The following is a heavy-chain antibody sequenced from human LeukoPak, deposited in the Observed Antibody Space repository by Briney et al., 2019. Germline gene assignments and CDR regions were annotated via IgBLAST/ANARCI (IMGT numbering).Heavy chain of an antibody. CDR3: AKDGSSWYFDY. CDR1: GFTFSSYG. CDR2: ISYDGSNK. V-gene: IGHV3-30*18. D-gene: IGHD6-13*01. J-gene: IGHJ4*02. Sequence: AGSLRLSCAASGFTFSSYGMHWVRQAPGKGLEWVAVISYDGSNKYYADSVKGRFTISRDNSKNTLYLQMNSLRAEDTAVYYCAKDGSSWYFDYWGQGTLVTVSS.